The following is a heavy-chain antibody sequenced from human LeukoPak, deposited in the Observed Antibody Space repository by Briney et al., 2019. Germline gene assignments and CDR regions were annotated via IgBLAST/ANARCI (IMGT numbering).Heavy chain of an antibody. CDR2: INWNGGST. V-gene: IGHV3-20*04. CDR1: GFTFDDYG. D-gene: IGHD6-6*01. J-gene: IGHJ4*02. Sequence: PGGSLRLSCAASGFTFDDYGMSWVRQAPGKGLEWVSGINWNGGSTGYADSVKGRFTISRDNAKNSLYLQMNSLRAEDTAVYYCARDLRAARPQDYWGQGTLVTVSS. CDR3: ARDLRAARPQDY.